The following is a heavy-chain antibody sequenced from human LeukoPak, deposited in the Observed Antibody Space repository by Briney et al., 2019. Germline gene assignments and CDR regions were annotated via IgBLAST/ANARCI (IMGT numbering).Heavy chain of an antibody. Sequence: SVKVSCKASGYTFTDYHMHWVRQAPGQGLEWMGRINPNGGDTNYAQKFQGRVTMTRDTSITTAYMELSSLRSDDTAVYYCARGSNWKQNWFDPWGQGTLVIVSS. CDR3: ARGSNWKQNWFDP. J-gene: IGHJ5*02. V-gene: IGHV1-2*06. CDR1: GYTFTDYH. D-gene: IGHD1-1*01. CDR2: INPNGGDT.